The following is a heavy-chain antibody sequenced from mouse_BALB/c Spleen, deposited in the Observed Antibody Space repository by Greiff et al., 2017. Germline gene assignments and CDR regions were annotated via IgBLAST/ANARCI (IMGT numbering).Heavy chain of an antibody. CDR2: IRNKANGYTT. D-gene: IGHD2-2*01. J-gene: IGHJ2*01. Sequence: DVMLVESGGGLVQPGGSLRLSCATSGFTFTDYYMSWVRQPPGKALEWLGFIRNKANGYTTEYSASVKGRFTISRDNSQSILYLQMNTLRAEDSATYYCARHGYDYFDYWGQGTTLTVSS. CDR1: GFTFTDYY. V-gene: IGHV7-3*02. CDR3: ARHGYDYFDY.